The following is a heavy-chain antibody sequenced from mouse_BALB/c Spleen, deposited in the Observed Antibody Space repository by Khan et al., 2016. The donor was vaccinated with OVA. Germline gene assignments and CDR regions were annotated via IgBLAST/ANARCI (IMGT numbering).Heavy chain of an antibody. CDR2: ISSGGSDT. Sequence: EVELVESGGGLVKPVGSLKLSCAASGFTFSSYAMSWVRQTPVKRLEWVATISSGGSDTYYPDSVKGRFTISRDNANNTLYLQMSSLRSEDTAMYYCARLYAMDYWGQGTSVTVSS. J-gene: IGHJ4*01. V-gene: IGHV5-9-3*01. CDR3: ARLYAMDY. CDR1: GFTFSSYA.